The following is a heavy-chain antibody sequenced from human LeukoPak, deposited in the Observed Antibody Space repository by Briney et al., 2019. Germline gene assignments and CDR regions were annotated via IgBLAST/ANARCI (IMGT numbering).Heavy chain of an antibody. CDR1: GFTFSSYA. Sequence: GGSLRLSCAASGFTFSSYAMSWVRQAPGKGLEWVSAIGGNGVATYYADSVKGRFTISRDNSKNTLYLQMNSPRADDTAVCYCAKGGDWGSGWYYYGMDVWGQGTTVTVSS. J-gene: IGHJ6*02. D-gene: IGHD6-19*01. V-gene: IGHV3-23*01. CDR2: IGGNGVAT. CDR3: AKGGDWGSGWYYYGMDV.